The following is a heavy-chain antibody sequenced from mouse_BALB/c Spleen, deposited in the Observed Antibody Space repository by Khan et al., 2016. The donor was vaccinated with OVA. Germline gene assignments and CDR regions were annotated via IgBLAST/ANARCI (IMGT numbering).Heavy chain of an antibody. V-gene: IGHV1-18*01. CDR3: TRRDYYDYYVFFDV. CDR1: GYTFTEYT. D-gene: IGHD1-2*01. Sequence: VQLQQSGPELVKPGASVKISCKASGYTFTEYTMHWVKQSPGKSLEWIGGFNPNNGGTSYNQKFKGKATLTVDKSSSTAYMELRSLTSEDSAVFYCTRRDYYDYYVFFDVWGEGTTVTVSA. J-gene: IGHJ1*01. CDR2: FNPNNGGT.